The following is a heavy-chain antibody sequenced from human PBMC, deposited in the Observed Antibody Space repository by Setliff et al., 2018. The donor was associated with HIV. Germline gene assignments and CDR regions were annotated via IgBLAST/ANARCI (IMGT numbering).Heavy chain of an antibody. Sequence: ASVKVSCKASGYTFTSYTMNWVRQAPGQGLEWRGWINTKTGNPTYAQGFTGRFVFSLDTSVSTAYLQISSLKADDTAVYYCARATIAAAGNYYYYYMDVWGKGTTVTVSS. V-gene: IGHV7-4-1*02. CDR3: ARATIAAAGNYYYYYMDV. CDR1: GYTFTSYT. D-gene: IGHD6-13*01. J-gene: IGHJ6*03. CDR2: INTKTGNP.